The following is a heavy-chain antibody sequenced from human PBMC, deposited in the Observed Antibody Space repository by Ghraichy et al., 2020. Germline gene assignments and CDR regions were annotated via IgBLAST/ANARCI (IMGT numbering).Heavy chain of an antibody. V-gene: IGHV3-48*03. J-gene: IGHJ4*02. Sequence: LSLTCAASGFTFSSYEMNWVRQAPGKGLEWVSYISSSGSTIYYADSVKGRFTISRDNAKNSLYLQMNSLRAEDTAVYYCARAPPYWWDSSGYYIWGQGTLVTVSS. D-gene: IGHD3-22*01. CDR2: ISSSGSTI. CDR3: ARAPPYWWDSSGYYI. CDR1: GFTFSSYE.